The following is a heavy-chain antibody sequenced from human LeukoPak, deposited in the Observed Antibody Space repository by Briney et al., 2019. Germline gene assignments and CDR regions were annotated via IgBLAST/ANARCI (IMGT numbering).Heavy chain of an antibody. CDR2: IYYSGTT. D-gene: IGHD3-22*01. CDR1: GGSISSGGNF. Sequence: PSETLSLTCTVSGGSISSGGNFWSWIRQRPGKGLEWIGFIYYSGTTYSNPSLKSRVAISADTSKNEFSLNLSSVTAADTAVYYCARSSGYYRNFDYWGQGTLVTVSS. V-gene: IGHV4-31*03. CDR3: ARSSGYYRNFDY. J-gene: IGHJ4*02.